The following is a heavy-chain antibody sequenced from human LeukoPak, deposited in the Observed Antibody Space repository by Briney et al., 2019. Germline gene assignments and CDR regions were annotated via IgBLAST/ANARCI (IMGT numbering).Heavy chain of an antibody. Sequence: GGSLRLSCAASGFTFSSYAMSWVRQAPGKGLEWVSAISGSGGSTYYADSVKGRFTISRDNSKNTLYLQMNSMRAEDTAVYYCAKFFRRGCSYGQKGAFDIWGQGTMVTVSS. D-gene: IGHD5-18*01. V-gene: IGHV3-23*01. CDR2: ISGSGGST. J-gene: IGHJ3*02. CDR1: GFTFSSYA. CDR3: AKFFRRGCSYGQKGAFDI.